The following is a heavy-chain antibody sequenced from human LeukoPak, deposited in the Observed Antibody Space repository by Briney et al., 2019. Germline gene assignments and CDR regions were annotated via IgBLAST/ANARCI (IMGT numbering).Heavy chain of an antibody. J-gene: IGHJ5*02. CDR3: AIFDFLFGEIDNWFDP. V-gene: IGHV5-51*01. D-gene: IGHD3-16*01. CDR2: IYPGDSDT. Sequence: GESLKISCQGSGYRFTNYWIGWVRQMPGKGLEWMGIIYPGDSDTRYSPSFQGQVTISVDKSISTAYLQWSSLKVSDTAIYYCAIFDFLFGEIDNWFDPWGQGTQVTVSS. CDR1: GYRFTNYW.